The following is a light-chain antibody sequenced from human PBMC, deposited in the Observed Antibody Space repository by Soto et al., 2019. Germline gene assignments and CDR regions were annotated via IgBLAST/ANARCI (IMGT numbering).Light chain of an antibody. V-gene: IGKV1-12*02. CDR3: QPAHGFPFT. CDR1: QGISTW. Sequence: DIQTTQSPSSVSASVGDRITITCRASQGISTWLAWYQQKPGQAPKLLIYAASTLHTGVPSRFSGSGSGTDFPLSIGSLQPDDSATYYCQPAHGFPFTFGPGTRVEI. CDR2: AAS. J-gene: IGKJ3*01.